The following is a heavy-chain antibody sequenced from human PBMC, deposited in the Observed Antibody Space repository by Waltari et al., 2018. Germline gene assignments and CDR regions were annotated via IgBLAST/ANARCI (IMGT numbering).Heavy chain of an antibody. V-gene: IGHV5-10-1*03. D-gene: IGHD1-1*01. J-gene: IGHJ4*02. CDR1: GYSFNDYW. CDR2: IDPSDSYS. Sequence: EVQLVQSGAEVKKSGESLTISCQASGYSFNDYWITWVRQQPGKGLEWMGRIDPSDSYSSYSPSFQGHVTFSADKSSNTAYLQWSSVKASDTATYYCARRLSAVNENFDYWGQGTLVTVSP. CDR3: ARRLSAVNENFDY.